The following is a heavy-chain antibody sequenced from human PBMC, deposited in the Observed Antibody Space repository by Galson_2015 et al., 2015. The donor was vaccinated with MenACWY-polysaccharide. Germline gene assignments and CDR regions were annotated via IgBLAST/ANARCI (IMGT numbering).Heavy chain of an antibody. CDR3: ARVVSDSGWPPLIDY. CDR2: ISAYNGNT. D-gene: IGHD6-19*01. V-gene: IGHV1-18*01. Sequence: SVKVSCKASGYTFTSYGISWVRQAPGQGLEWMGWISAYNGNTNYAQKLQGRVTMTTDTSTSTAYMELRSLRSDDTAVYYCARVVSDSGWPPLIDYWGQGTLVTVSS. J-gene: IGHJ4*02. CDR1: GYTFTSYG.